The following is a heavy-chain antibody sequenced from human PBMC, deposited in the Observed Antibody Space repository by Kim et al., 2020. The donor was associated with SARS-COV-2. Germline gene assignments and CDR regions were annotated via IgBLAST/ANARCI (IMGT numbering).Heavy chain of an antibody. J-gene: IGHJ2*01. CDR3: ASHILAYYYGSGENWCFDL. CDR1: GGSISSSSYY. V-gene: IGHV4-39*01. CDR2: IYYSGST. D-gene: IGHD3-10*01. Sequence: SETLSLTCTVSGGSISSSSYYWGWIRQPPGKELEWIGSIYYSGSTYYNPSLKSRVTISVDTSKNQFSLKLSSVTAADTAVDYCASHILAYYYGSGENWCFDLCGRGTLVTVS.